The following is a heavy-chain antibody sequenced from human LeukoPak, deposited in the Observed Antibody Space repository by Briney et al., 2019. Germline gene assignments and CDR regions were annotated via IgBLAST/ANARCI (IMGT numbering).Heavy chain of an antibody. V-gene: IGHV1-2*04. CDR3: AREGGTTVTNYYYYYGMDV. CDR2: INPNSGGT. Sequence: ASVKVSCKASGYNLTTYYMHWVRQAPGQGLEWMGWINPNSGGTNYAQKFQGWVTMTRDTSISTAYMELSRLRSDDTAVYYCAREGGTTVTNYYYYYGMDVWGQGTTVTVSS. J-gene: IGHJ6*02. D-gene: IGHD4-17*01. CDR1: GYNLTTYY.